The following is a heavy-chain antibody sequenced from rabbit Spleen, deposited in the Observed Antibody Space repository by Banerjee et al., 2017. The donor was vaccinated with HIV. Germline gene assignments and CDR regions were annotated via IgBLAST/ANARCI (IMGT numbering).Heavy chain of an antibody. D-gene: IGHD1-1*01. CDR3: ARDLVAVIGWNFNL. Sequence: EQLEESGGGLVKSEGSLTLTCKASGVSLNDKDVMCWVRQAPGKGLEWIACINIVTGNYVYASGAEGRFTMSRTSSTTVTLQITSLTAADTATYFCARDLVAVIGWNFNLWGPGTLVTVS. CDR2: INIVTGNY. V-gene: IGHV1S45*01. CDR1: GVSLNDKDV. J-gene: IGHJ4*01.